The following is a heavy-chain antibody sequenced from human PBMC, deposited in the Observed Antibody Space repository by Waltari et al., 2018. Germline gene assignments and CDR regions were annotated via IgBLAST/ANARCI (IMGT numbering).Heavy chain of an antibody. CDR2: IIPILETE. CDR1: GGTFSSYA. CDR3: ASITTMGGWDY. Sequence: QVQLVQSGAEVKKPGSSVKVSCKASGGTFSSYAISWVRQAPGQGLEGMGGIIPILETENYGQECQGRVTITADESTRTAYMELSSLRSEDTAVYYWASITTMGGWDYWGQGTLVTVSS. V-gene: IGHV1-69*12. J-gene: IGHJ4*02. D-gene: IGHD3-10*01.